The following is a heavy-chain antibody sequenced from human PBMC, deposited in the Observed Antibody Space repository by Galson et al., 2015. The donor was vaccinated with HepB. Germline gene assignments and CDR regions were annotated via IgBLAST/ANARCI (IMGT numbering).Heavy chain of an antibody. CDR3: ARDSPYNTMVYIDY. J-gene: IGHJ4*02. CDR1: GFTFSSYS. V-gene: IGHV3-21*01. Sequence: SLRLSCAASGFTFSSYSMNWVRQAPGKGLEWVSSISSSSSYIYYADSVKGRFTISRDNAKNSLYLQMNSLRAEDTAVYYCARDSPYNTMVYIDYWGQGTLVTVSS. D-gene: IGHD3-10*01. CDR2: ISSSSSYI.